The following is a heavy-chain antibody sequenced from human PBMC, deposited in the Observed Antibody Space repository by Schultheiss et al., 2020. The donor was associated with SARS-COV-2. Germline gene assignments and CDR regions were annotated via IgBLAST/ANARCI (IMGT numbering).Heavy chain of an antibody. J-gene: IGHJ3*02. CDR2: IYSGGST. Sequence: GESLKISCAASGFTVSSNYMSWVRQAPGKGLEWVSVIYSGGSTYYADSVKGRFTISRDNSKNTLYLQMNSLRAEDTAVYYCAKEILSRGYSGSYLDAFDIWGQGTMVTVSS. D-gene: IGHD1-26*01. V-gene: IGHV3-66*01. CDR3: AKEILSRGYSGSYLDAFDI. CDR1: GFTVSSNY.